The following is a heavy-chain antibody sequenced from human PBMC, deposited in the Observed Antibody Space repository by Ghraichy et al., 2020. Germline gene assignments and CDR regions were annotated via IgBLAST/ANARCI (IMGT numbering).Heavy chain of an antibody. J-gene: IGHJ4*02. V-gene: IGHV3-30*04. CDR2: ISYDGSNK. CDR3: ARDSRYRYYGSGSYYVY. CDR1: GFTFSSYA. D-gene: IGHD3-10*01. Sequence: GGSLRLSCAASGFTFSSYAMHWVRQAPGKGLEWVAVISYDGSNKYYADSVKGRFTISRDNSKNTLYLQMNSLRAEDTAVYYCARDSRYRYYGSGSYYVYWGQGTLVTVSS.